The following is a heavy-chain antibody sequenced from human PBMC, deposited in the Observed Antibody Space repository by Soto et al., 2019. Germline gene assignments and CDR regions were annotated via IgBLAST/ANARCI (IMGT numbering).Heavy chain of an antibody. J-gene: IGHJ6*02. D-gene: IGHD4-4*01. Sequence: EVQLVESVGGLVQAGGSLRLFCAVSGFTFSNYEMNWVRQAPGKGLEWVSYIGTSGRTIYYADSVRGRFTISRDNAKNSLYLQMNSLRAEDTAVYYCARDPAIYSGKFDYGLDVWGQGTTVTVSS. CDR3: ARDPAIYSGKFDYGLDV. CDR1: GFTFSNYE. V-gene: IGHV3-48*03. CDR2: IGTSGRTI.